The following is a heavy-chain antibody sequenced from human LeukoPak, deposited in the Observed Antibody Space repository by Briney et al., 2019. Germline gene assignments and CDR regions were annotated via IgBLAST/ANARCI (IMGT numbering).Heavy chain of an antibody. CDR2: IYSGGNT. J-gene: IGHJ4*02. V-gene: IGHV3-53*01. D-gene: IGHD6-13*01. Sequence: GGSLRLSCAASGFSFSTSAMSWVRQAPGKGLEWVSIIYSGGNTYYADSVKARFTISRDNSKNTVYLQVNSLRAEDTAVYYCAREQPPGIYFDYWGQGTPVTVSS. CDR1: GFSFSTSA. CDR3: AREQPPGIYFDY.